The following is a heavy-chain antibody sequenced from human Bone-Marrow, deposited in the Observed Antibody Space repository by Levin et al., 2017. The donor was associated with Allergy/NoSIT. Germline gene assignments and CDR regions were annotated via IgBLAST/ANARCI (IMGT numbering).Heavy chain of an antibody. J-gene: IGHJ3*01. CDR3: AREGFYYDSRGNYHEAFDV. Sequence: AGGSLRLSCTASGFTFSRYSINWVRQAPGKGLEWISSISSRGDDIYYADSVKGRFTLSRDNAKNSLYLQINSLRVDDTAVYYCAREGFYYDSRGNYHEAFDVWGQGTMVTVSS. CDR2: ISSRGDDI. D-gene: IGHD3-22*01. V-gene: IGHV3-21*01. CDR1: GFTFSRYS.